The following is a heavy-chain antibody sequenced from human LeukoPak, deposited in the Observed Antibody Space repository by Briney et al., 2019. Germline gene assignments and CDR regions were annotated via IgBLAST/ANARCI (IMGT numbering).Heavy chain of an antibody. Sequence: SETLSLTCTVSGGSISSSNYYWGWIRQPPGKGLEWIGSVYYTGSTYYNPSLKGRVTISVDTSKNQFSLKLSSVTAADTAVYYCARGSYDFWSGRFDYWGQGTLVTVSS. CDR3: ARGSYDFWSGRFDY. CDR1: GGSISSSNYY. V-gene: IGHV4-39*01. J-gene: IGHJ4*02. D-gene: IGHD3-3*01. CDR2: VYYTGST.